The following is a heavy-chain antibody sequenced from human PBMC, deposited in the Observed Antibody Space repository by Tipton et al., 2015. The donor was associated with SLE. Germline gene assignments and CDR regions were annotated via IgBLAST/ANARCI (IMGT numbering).Heavy chain of an antibody. CDR1: GYSISSGYY. J-gene: IGHJ4*02. D-gene: IGHD5-18*01. CDR2: IYHSGST. V-gene: IGHV4-38-2*01. CDR3: ARAGYSYDSGYYFDH. Sequence: TLSLTCAVSGYSISSGYYWGWIRQPPGKGLEWIGSIYHSGSTYYNPSLKSRVTISLDTSKNQFSLKLSSMTAADTAVYYCARAGYSYDSGYYFDHWGQGTLVTVSS.